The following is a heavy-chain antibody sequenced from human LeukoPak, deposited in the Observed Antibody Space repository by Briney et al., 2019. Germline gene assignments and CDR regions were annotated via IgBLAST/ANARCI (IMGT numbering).Heavy chain of an antibody. CDR1: GFTFSSYD. CDR3: ARAGGSGWYAFDV. D-gene: IGHD6-13*01. Sequence: PGESLRLSCAASGFTFSSYDMHWVRQATGKGLEWVSGIGSAGDTYYPASVKGRFTISRENGKKSLYLQMNSLRAGDSTVYYCARAGGSGWYAFDVWGQGTMVTVSS. CDR2: IGSAGDT. V-gene: IGHV3-13*04. J-gene: IGHJ3*01.